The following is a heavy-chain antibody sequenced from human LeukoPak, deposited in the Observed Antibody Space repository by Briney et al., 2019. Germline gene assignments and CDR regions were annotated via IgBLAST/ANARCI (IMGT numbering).Heavy chain of an antibody. J-gene: IGHJ1*01. V-gene: IGHV1-46*01. D-gene: IGHD3-10*01. CDR2: INPSSENT. CDR3: ARGYYGSGSYSEYFQY. CDR1: GYTFTAYY. Sequence: EASVKVSCKASGYTFTAYYIHWVRHAPGQGPEYMGVINPSSENTSYTQRFRGRVTMTRDTSTSTVYMELSSLRSEDTAVYYCARGYYGSGSYSEYFQYWGQGTLVTVSS.